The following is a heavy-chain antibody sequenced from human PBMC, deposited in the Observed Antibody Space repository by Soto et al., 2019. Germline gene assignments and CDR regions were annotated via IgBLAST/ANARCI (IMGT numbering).Heavy chain of an antibody. CDR1: GFTFSNYA. D-gene: IGHD1-1*01. V-gene: IGHV3-30*18. Sequence: GGSLRLSCVASGFTFSNYALHWVRQAPGKGLEWVAIISFDGGKVYYADSVKGRFTTTRDNSRNTLYLQMNSLRAEDTAVYYCAKDHPPSATSGAFYPYYYGMDVWGQGTTVTVSS. CDR3: AKDHPPSATSGAFYPYYYGMDV. J-gene: IGHJ6*02. CDR2: ISFDGGKV.